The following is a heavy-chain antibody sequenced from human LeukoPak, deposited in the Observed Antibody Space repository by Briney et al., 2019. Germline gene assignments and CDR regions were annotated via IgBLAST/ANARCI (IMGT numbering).Heavy chain of an antibody. V-gene: IGHV3-74*01. CDR2: ISSHGSST. Sequence: GGTLRLSGAASGFTFSAYWRHRVRQAPGKGLVWISRISSHGSSTGYADSVKGRFTISRDNAKNTLYLQRNSLRAKDTAVYYCARVPTPPYCSGGSCNGVLGDYYYGMDVWGQGTTVTVSS. CDR3: ARVPTPPYCSGGSCNGVLGDYYYGMDV. J-gene: IGHJ6*02. D-gene: IGHD2-15*01. CDR1: GFTFSAYW.